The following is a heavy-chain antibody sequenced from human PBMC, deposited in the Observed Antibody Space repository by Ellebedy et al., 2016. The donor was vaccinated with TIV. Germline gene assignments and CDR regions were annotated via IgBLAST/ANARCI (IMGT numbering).Heavy chain of an antibody. J-gene: IGHJ4*02. CDR2: IFPYNGNT. CDR1: GYTFSSYG. Sequence: AASVKVSCKASGYTFSSYGLSWVRQAPGQGLEWMGWIFPYNGNTNYAQKFQSRVLMTTDTSANTVYMELSGLTSDDTAVYYCARNTAVAPGGYWGQGTLVTVSS. CDR3: ARNTAVAPGGY. D-gene: IGHD2-21*01. V-gene: IGHV1-18*04.